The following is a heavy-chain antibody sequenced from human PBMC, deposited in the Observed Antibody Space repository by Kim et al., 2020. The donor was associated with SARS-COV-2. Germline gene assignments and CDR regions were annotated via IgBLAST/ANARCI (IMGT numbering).Heavy chain of an antibody. CDR3: AREGGHYYGSGRTSYYYYGMDV. V-gene: IGHV1-69*13. D-gene: IGHD3-10*01. Sequence: SVKVSCKASGGTFSSYAISWVRQAPGQGLEWMGGIIPIFGTANYAQKFQGRVTITADESTSTAYMELSSLRSEDTAVYYCAREGGHYYGSGRTSYYYYGMDVWGQGTTVTVSS. CDR2: IIPIFGTA. J-gene: IGHJ6*02. CDR1: GGTFSSYA.